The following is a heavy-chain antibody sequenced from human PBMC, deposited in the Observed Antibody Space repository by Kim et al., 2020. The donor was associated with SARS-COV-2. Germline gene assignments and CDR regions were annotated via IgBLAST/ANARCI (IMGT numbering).Heavy chain of an antibody. J-gene: IGHJ4*02. CDR2: IYHSGST. Sequence: PETLSLTCTVSGGSISSTFYFWSWIRQPPGKGLEWIGTIYHSGSTDYHPSLKNRVTISLDTSKNDFSLRLTSVTAADTAVYYCARLTVYGSTTTDSWGQGTLVTVSS. V-gene: IGHV4-39*01. CDR1: GGSISSTFYF. D-gene: IGHD3-10*01. CDR3: ARLTVYGSTTTDS.